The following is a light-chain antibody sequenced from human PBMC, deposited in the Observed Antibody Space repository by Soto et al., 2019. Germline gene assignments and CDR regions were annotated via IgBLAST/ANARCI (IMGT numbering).Light chain of an antibody. CDR3: QQYGSSPRIT. J-gene: IGKJ5*01. V-gene: IGKV3-20*01. Sequence: EIVLTQSPGTLSLSPGERATLSCRASQSVSNSYLAWYQQKPGQAPRLLIYGASNWATGIPDRFSGSGSGTDFTLTISRLEPEDFAVYYCQQYGSSPRITFGQGTRLEIK. CDR1: QSVSNSY. CDR2: GAS.